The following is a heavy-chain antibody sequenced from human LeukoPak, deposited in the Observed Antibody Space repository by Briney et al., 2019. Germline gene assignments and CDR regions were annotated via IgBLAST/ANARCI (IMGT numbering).Heavy chain of an antibody. D-gene: IGHD2-15*01. V-gene: IGHV4-59*01. CDR3: ARVAVYWYFDL. CDR1: GGSISSYY. Sequence: SETLSLTCTVSGGSISSYYWSWIRQPPGKGLEWIGYIYYSGSTNYNPSLKSRVTISVDTSKNQFSLKLSSVTAADTAVYYCARVAVYWYFDLWGRGTLVTVSS. CDR2: IYYSGST. J-gene: IGHJ2*01.